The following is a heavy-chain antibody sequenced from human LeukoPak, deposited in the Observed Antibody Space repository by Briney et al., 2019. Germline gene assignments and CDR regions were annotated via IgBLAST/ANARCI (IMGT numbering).Heavy chain of an antibody. J-gene: IGHJ4*02. Sequence: GGSLRLSCAASGFTFTNYAMSWVRQGPGKGLEWVSGIGRSGGSSYYADSVKGRFTISRDNSKNTLSLQMTSLRAEDTAVYHCARAADDYFFDYWGQGTLVTVSS. D-gene: IGHD2-21*02. V-gene: IGHV3-23*01. CDR3: ARAADDYFFDY. CDR1: GFTFTNYA. CDR2: IGRSGGSS.